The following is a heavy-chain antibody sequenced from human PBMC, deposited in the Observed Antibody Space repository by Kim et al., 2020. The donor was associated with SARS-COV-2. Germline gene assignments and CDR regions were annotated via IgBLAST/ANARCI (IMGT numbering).Heavy chain of an antibody. CDR2: ISSSSSYI. J-gene: IGHJ4*02. D-gene: IGHD3-3*01. V-gene: IGHV3-21*01. Sequence: GGSLRLSCAASGFTFSSYSMNWVRQAPGKGLEWVSSISSSSSYIYYADSVKGRFTISRDNAKNSLYLQMNSLRAEDTAVYYCARVGPIRFLEWLLFDYWGQGTLVTVSS. CDR1: GFTFSSYS. CDR3: ARVGPIRFLEWLLFDY.